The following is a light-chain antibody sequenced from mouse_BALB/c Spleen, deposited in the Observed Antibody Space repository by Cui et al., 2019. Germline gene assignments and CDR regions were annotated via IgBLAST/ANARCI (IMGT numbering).Light chain of an antibody. Sequence: DILMTRSPSSMSVSLGDPVSITCHASQGISSNIGWLQQKPGKSFKGLIYHGTNLEDGVPSRFSGSGSGADYSLTISSLESEDFADYYCVQYAQFPLTFGAGTKLELK. CDR3: VQYAQFPLT. J-gene: IGKJ5*01. CDR1: QGISSN. V-gene: IGKV14-100*01. CDR2: HGT.